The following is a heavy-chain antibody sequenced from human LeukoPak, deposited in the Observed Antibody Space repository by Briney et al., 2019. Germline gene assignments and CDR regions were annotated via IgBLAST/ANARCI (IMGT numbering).Heavy chain of an antibody. V-gene: IGHV3-21*01. Sequence: GGSLRLSCAASGFTFRTYNMNWVRQTPGKGLEWVSSISSSSSYIYYADSVKGRFTISRDNAENSLYLQMNSLRAEDTAVYYCASAGATIYYYYYYRDVWGKGTTVTVSS. CDR2: ISSSSSYI. D-gene: IGHD5-12*01. J-gene: IGHJ6*03. CDR3: ASAGATIYYYYYYRDV. CDR1: GFTFRTYN.